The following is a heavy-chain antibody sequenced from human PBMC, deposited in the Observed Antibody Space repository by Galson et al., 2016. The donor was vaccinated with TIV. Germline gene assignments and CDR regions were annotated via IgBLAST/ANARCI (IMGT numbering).Heavy chain of an antibody. J-gene: IGHJ3*02. Sequence: SLRLSCAASGFIFSNYAMHWVRQAPGKGLEWVAVISDDGSNKYNADSVKGRLTISRDNSKNAVYLQMNSLRVEDTAVYYCARGWSFDNWGQGTMVTVSS. V-gene: IGHV3-30*14. CDR1: GFIFSNYA. CDR3: ARGWSFDN. CDR2: ISDDGSNK. D-gene: IGHD1-1*01.